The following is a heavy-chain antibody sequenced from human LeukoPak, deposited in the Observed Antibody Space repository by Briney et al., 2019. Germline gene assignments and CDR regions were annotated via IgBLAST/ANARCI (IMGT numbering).Heavy chain of an antibody. Sequence: SETLSLTCTVSAGSIASYFWNWIRQPPGKGLEWIGYISYSGSTNYNPSLKGRVTISLDTSKKQFSLRLTSVTAADTAVYFCARGFDSKSTHFDSWGQGTLVTVSS. D-gene: IGHD5-12*01. CDR2: ISYSGST. CDR1: AGSIASYF. J-gene: IGHJ4*02. V-gene: IGHV4-59*01. CDR3: ARGFDSKSTHFDS.